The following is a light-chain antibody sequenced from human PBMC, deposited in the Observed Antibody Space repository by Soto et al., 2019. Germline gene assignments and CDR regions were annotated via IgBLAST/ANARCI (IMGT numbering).Light chain of an antibody. CDR3: QQYDKWPYT. V-gene: IGKV3-15*01. CDR1: QIIGTN. Sequence: ENVLTQSPATLSVSPGERATLSCRTIQIIGTNLAWYQQKPGQAPRLLIYGAFIRAPGFLVRFRGTGSGSEFTLTISRLQTEEGALYYCQQYDKWPYTFCQGTNLEIK. CDR2: GAF. J-gene: IGKJ2*01.